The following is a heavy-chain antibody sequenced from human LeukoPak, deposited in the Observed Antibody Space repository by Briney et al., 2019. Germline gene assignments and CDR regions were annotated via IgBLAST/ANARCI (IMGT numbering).Heavy chain of an antibody. CDR2: MNPNSGNT. V-gene: IGHV1-8*01. J-gene: IGHJ6*02. D-gene: IGHD6-19*01. Sequence: ASVKVSCKASGYTFTSYDINWVRQATGQGLEWMGWMNPNSGNTGYAQKSQGRVTMTRNTSISTAYMELSSLRSEDTAVYYCAREVAGAILLYYYGMDVWGQGATVTVSS. CDR1: GYTFTSYD. CDR3: AREVAGAILLYYYGMDV.